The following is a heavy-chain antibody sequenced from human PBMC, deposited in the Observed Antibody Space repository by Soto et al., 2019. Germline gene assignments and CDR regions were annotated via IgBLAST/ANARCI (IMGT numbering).Heavy chain of an antibody. V-gene: IGHV3-7*05. D-gene: IGHD3-3*01. Sequence: GGSLRLSCAASGFTFSSYWMSWVRQAPGKGLEWVANIKQDGSEKYYVDSVKGRFTISRDNAKNSLYLQMNSLRAEDTAVYYCARNYYDFWSGYFWTIGYWGQGTLVTSPQ. J-gene: IGHJ4*02. CDR3: ARNYYDFWSGYFWTIGY. CDR1: GFTFSSYW. CDR2: IKQDGSEK.